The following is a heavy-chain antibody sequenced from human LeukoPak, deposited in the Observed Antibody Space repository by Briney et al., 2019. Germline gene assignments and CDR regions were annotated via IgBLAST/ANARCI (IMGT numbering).Heavy chain of an antibody. J-gene: IGHJ4*02. D-gene: IGHD2-2*01. V-gene: IGHV3-23*01. CDR3: AKAVVVVPAATPFDH. CDR1: GFTFSSYA. CDR2: ISGSGGAT. Sequence: GGSLRPSCAASGFTFSSYAMSWVRQAPGKGLEWVSTISGSGGATYYADSVKGRFTISRDNSKITLYLQMNGLRAEDTALFYCAKAVVVVPAATPFDHWGLGTLVTVSS.